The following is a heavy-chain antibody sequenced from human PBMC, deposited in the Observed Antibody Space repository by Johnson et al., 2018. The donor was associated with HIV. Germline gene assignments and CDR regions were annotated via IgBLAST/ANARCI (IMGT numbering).Heavy chain of an antibody. CDR2: ISWNSGSI. J-gene: IGHJ3*02. Sequence: VQLVESGGGLVQPGRSLRLSCAASGFTFDDFAMHWVRQAPGKGPEWVSGISWNSGSIGYADSVKGRFTISRDNAKNSLYLQMNSLRAEDTALYYCAKARGGNYDAFDIWGQGTMVTVSS. D-gene: IGHD4-23*01. V-gene: IGHV3-9*01. CDR1: GFTFDDFA. CDR3: AKARGGNYDAFDI.